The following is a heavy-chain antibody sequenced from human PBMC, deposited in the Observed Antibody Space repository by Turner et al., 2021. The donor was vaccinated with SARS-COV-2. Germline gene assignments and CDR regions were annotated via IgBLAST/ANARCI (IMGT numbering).Heavy chain of an antibody. Sequence: QVQLVQSGAEVKKPGASVKVSCKASGYTFTNYDINWVRQATGQGLEWMGWMNPNSGNTGYAQKFPGRVTMTRDTSISTAYIELSSLRSEDTAVYYCARLHGHCTSTSCYWDYYFGMDVWGQGTTVTVSS. D-gene: IGHD2-2*01. CDR1: GYTFTNYD. CDR3: ARLHGHCTSTSCYWDYYFGMDV. J-gene: IGHJ6*02. V-gene: IGHV1-8*01. CDR2: MNPNSGNT.